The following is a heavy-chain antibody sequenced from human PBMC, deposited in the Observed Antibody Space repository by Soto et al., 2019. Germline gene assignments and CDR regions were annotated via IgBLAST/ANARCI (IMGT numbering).Heavy chain of an antibody. J-gene: IGHJ3*02. CDR1: GYTFTRYG. V-gene: IGHV1-18*01. Sequence: ASVKVSCKASGYTFTRYGISWVRQAPGQGLEWMGWISAYDGNTNYAQKLQGRVTMTTDASTTTAYMELRSLRSDDTAVYYCARDRIGYSSSWGPNDAFDIWGQGTMVTVSS. CDR2: ISAYDGNT. D-gene: IGHD6-13*01. CDR3: ARDRIGYSSSWGPNDAFDI.